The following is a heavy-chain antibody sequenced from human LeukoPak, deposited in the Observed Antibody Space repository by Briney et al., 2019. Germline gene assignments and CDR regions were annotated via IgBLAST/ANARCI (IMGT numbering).Heavy chain of an antibody. Sequence: SETLFLTCAVSGGSISSSNWWSWVRQPPGKGLEWIGEIYHSGSTNYNPSLKSRVTISVDKSKNQFSLKLSSVTAADTAVYYCARDPIVVVPAATDYYYYGMDVWGQGTTVTVSS. V-gene: IGHV4-4*02. J-gene: IGHJ6*02. D-gene: IGHD2-2*01. CDR3: ARDPIVVVPAATDYYYYGMDV. CDR2: IYHSGST. CDR1: GGSISSSNW.